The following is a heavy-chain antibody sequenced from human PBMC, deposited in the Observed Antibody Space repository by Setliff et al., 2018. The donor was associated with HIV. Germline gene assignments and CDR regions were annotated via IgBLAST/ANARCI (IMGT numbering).Heavy chain of an antibody. Sequence: GASVKVSCKASGYTFTGYYMHWVRQAPGQGLEWMGRINPNSGGTNYAQNFQGRVTMTRNTSISTAYMELSRLRSDDTAVYYCARNYYDSSGYRHYYYYYYMDVWGKGTTVTVSS. CDR3: ARNYYDSSGYRHYYYYYYMDV. CDR2: INPNSGGT. J-gene: IGHJ6*03. CDR1: GYTFTGYY. D-gene: IGHD3-22*01. V-gene: IGHV1-2*06.